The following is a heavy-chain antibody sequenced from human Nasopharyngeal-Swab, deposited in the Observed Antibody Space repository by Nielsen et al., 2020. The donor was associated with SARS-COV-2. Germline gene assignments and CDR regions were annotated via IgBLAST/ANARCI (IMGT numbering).Heavy chain of an antibody. Sequence: ASVTVSCKASGYTFTSYGISWVRQAPGQGLEWMGWISAYNGNTNYAQKLQGRVTMTTDTSTSTAYMELRSLRSDDTAVYYCARVGPDIVVVIAAAADYWGQGTLVTVSS. CDR2: ISAYNGNT. V-gene: IGHV1-18*01. CDR1: GYTFTSYG. D-gene: IGHD2-15*01. J-gene: IGHJ4*02. CDR3: ARVGPDIVVVIAAAADY.